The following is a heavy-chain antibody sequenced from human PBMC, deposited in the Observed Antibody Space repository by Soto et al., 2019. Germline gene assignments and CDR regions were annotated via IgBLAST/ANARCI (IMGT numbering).Heavy chain of an antibody. CDR3: APLELDRYFDY. CDR1: GFTFGSYA. CDR2: ISGSGGST. J-gene: IGHJ4*02. Sequence: GGSLRLSCAASGFTFGSYAMSWVRQAPGKGPEWVSAISGSGGSTYYADSVKGRFTISRDNSKNTLYLQMNSLRAEDTAVYYCAPLELDRYFDYWGQGTLVTVSS. V-gene: IGHV3-23*01. D-gene: IGHD1-26*01.